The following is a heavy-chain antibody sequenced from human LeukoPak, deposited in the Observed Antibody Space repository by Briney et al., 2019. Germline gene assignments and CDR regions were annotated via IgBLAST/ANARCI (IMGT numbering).Heavy chain of an antibody. J-gene: IGHJ4*02. Sequence: GGSLRLSCTVSGFTVSSNSMSWVRQAPGKGLEWVSFIYSDNTHYSDSVKGRFTISRDNSKNTLYLQMNSLRAEDRAVYYCARRAGAYSHPYDYWGQGTLVTVSS. CDR1: GFTVSSNS. CDR3: ARRAGAYSHPYDY. V-gene: IGHV3-53*01. D-gene: IGHD4/OR15-4a*01. CDR2: IYSDNT.